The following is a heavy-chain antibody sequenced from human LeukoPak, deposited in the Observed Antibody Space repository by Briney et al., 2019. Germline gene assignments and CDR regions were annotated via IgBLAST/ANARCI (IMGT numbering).Heavy chain of an antibody. CDR1: GFTFSSYS. J-gene: IGHJ4*02. CDR2: ISSSSSTI. Sequence: GGSLRLSCAASGFTFSSYSMNWVRQAPGKGLEWVSYISSSSSTIYYADSVKGRFTISRDNAKNSLYLQMNSLRDEDTAVYYCARPWGSSSPNTYYFDYWGQGTLVTVSS. V-gene: IGHV3-48*02. CDR3: ARPWGSSSPNTYYFDY. D-gene: IGHD6-6*01.